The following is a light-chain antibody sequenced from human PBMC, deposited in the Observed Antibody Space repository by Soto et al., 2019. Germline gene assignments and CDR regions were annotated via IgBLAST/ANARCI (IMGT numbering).Light chain of an antibody. V-gene: IGLV1-44*01. CDR3: EAWDGSLSVVL. CDR1: SSNIGNNT. Sequence: QSVLTQPPSASGTPGQRVTISCSGSSSNIGNNTVNWYQHLPGSAPKLLIYRSDQRPSGVPDRFSGSKSGTSASLAISGLQTEDEADYYCEAWDGSLSVVLFGGGTKLTVL. CDR2: RSD. J-gene: IGLJ2*01.